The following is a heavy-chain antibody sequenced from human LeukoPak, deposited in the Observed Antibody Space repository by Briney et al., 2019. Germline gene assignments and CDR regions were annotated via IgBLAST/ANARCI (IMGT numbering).Heavy chain of an antibody. CDR1: GGSFSGYY. J-gene: IGHJ4*02. CDR3: ARHWTYYDYVWGSYRPYYFDY. CDR2: INHSGST. D-gene: IGHD3-16*02. Sequence: SETLSLTCAVYGGSFSGYYWSWIRQPPGKGLEWIGEINHSGSTNYNPSLKSRVTVSVDTSKNQFSLKLSSVTAADTAVYYCARHWTYYDYVWGSYRPYYFDYWGQGTLVTVSS. V-gene: IGHV4-34*01.